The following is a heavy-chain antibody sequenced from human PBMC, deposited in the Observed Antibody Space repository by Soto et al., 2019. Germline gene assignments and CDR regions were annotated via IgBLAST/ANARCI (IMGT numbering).Heavy chain of an antibody. Sequence: GGSLRLSCAASGFTFSNAWVSWVRQAPGKGLEWVGRIKSKTDGGTTDYAAPVKGRFTISRDDSKNTLYLQMNSLKTEDTAVYYCTPGPDDWLSTYLDYWGQGTLVTVSS. J-gene: IGHJ4*02. V-gene: IGHV3-15*01. CDR1: GFTFSNAW. CDR2: IKSKTDGGTT. D-gene: IGHD3-9*01. CDR3: TPGPDDWLSTYLDY.